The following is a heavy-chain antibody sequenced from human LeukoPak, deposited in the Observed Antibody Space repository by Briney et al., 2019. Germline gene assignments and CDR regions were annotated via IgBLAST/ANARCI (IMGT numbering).Heavy chain of an antibody. J-gene: IGHJ4*02. CDR1: GGSISSNNYY. CDR3: ASVNRGWFGVGEY. V-gene: IGHV4-39*01. Sequence: PSETLSLTCTVSGGSISSNNYYWGWLRQPPEKGLEWIGSIYYSGSTYYNPSHESRVTISVDTSKNQFSLKLTSVTAADTALYYCASVNRGWFGVGEYWGQGTLVTVSS. CDR2: IYYSGST. D-gene: IGHD3-10*01.